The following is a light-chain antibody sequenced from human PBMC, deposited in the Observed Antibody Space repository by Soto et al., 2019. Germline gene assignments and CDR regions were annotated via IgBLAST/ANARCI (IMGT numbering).Light chain of an antibody. V-gene: IGKV3-15*01. CDR3: QHYINWPRT. J-gene: IGKJ1*01. CDR2: AAS. CDR1: HDVTTY. Sequence: EIVMTQSPATLSVSPGERATLSCRASHDVTTYLAWYQQKSGQAPRLLIYAASTRATGIPARFSGSGSGTEFSLTIRSLQSEDFAVYYCQHYINWPRTFGQGTKVEIK.